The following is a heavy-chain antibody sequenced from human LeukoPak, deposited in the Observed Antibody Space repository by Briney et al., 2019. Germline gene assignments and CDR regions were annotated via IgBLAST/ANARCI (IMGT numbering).Heavy chain of an antibody. V-gene: IGHV3-21*01. CDR1: GFTFSSYS. Sequence: GGSLRLSCAASGFTFSSYSMNWVRQAPGKGLEWVSSISSSSSYIYYADSVKGRFTISRGNAKNSLYLQMNSLRAEDTAVYYCARDYIPSSSYYYYMDVWGKGTTVTVSS. CDR3: ARDYIPSSSYYYYMDV. J-gene: IGHJ6*03. D-gene: IGHD2/OR15-2a*01. CDR2: ISSSSSYI.